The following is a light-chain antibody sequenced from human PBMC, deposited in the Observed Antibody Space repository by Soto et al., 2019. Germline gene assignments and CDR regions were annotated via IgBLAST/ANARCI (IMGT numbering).Light chain of an antibody. CDR1: QSVSSY. CDR2: DAS. Sequence: EIVLTQSPATLSLSPGERATLSCRASQSVSSYLAWYQQQPGQAPRLLIYDASNRATGIPARFSGSGSGTDFTLTISSLEPEEFAVYYCQQRSNLPLGLICGGGTKAESK. V-gene: IGKV3-11*01. J-gene: IGKJ4*01. CDR3: QQRSNLPLGLI.